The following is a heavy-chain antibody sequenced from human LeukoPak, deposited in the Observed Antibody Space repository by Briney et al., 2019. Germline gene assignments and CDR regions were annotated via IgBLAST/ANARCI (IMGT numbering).Heavy chain of an antibody. Sequence: GGSQRLSCVASGFTFSSYGMHWVRQAPGKGLEWVAFISYDGSNNYYADSVKGRFTISRDNSKNTLYVQMNSLRAEDTAVYYCAKDRGSSHPYYFDYWGQGTLVTVSS. CDR1: GFTFSSYG. CDR3: AKDRGSSHPYYFDY. D-gene: IGHD1-26*01. V-gene: IGHV3-30*02. CDR2: ISYDGSNN. J-gene: IGHJ4*02.